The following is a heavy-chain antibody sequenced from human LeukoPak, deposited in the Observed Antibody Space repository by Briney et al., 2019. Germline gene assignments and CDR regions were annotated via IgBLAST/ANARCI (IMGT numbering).Heavy chain of an antibody. Sequence: GGSLRLSCTASGFTFSSYGMHWVRQAPGKGLEWVSYISSSSFTIYYADSVKGRFTISRDNAKNSLYLQMNSLRAEDTAVYYCARVYCGGDCYPDYWGQGTLVTVSS. V-gene: IGHV3-48*01. J-gene: IGHJ4*02. CDR1: GFTFSSYG. CDR3: ARVYCGGDCYPDY. CDR2: ISSSSFTI. D-gene: IGHD2-21*02.